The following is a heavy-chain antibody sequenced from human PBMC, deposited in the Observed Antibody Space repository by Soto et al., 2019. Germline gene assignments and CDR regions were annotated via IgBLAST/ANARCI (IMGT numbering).Heavy chain of an antibody. V-gene: IGHV4-34*01. J-gene: IGHJ4*02. CDR3: ARARLATPDY. CDR1: GGSINNHY. Sequence: PSETLSLTCTVSGGSINNHYWSWIRQPPGKGLEWLGEINHSGSTNYNPSLKSRVTISVDTSKNQFSLKLTSVTAADTAVYYCARARLATPDYWGQGTLVTVSS. D-gene: IGHD3-9*01. CDR2: INHSGST.